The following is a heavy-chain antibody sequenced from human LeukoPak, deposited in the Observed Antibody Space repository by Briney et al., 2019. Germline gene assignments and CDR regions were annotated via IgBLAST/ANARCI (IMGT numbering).Heavy chain of an antibody. CDR2: MYYDGST. V-gene: IGHV4-39*01. CDR1: GGSIYSTTFY. CDR3: ARRSDSGSDDGEDYFDY. D-gene: IGHD1-26*01. Sequence: PSETLSLACTVSGGSIYSTTFYWGWIRQPPGKGLEWIGSMYYDGSTYHNPSLKSRVTISVDTSNNHFSLKLPSVTAADTAVYFCARRSDSGSDDGEDYFDYWGQGTLVTVSS. J-gene: IGHJ4*02.